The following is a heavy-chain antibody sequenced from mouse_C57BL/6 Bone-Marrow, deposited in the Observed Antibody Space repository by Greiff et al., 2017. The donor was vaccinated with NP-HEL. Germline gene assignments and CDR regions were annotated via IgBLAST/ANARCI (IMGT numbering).Heavy chain of an antibody. V-gene: IGHV1-52*01. CDR3: ARHYGSRDYYAMDY. J-gene: IGHJ4*01. D-gene: IGHD1-1*01. CDR1: GYTFTSYW. Sequence: QLQQPGAELVRPGSSVKLSCKASGYTFTSYWMHWVKQRPIQGLEWIGNIDPSDSETHYNQKFKDKATLTVDKSSSTAYMQLSSLTSEDSAVYYCARHYGSRDYYAMDYWGQGTSVTVSS. CDR2: IDPSDSET.